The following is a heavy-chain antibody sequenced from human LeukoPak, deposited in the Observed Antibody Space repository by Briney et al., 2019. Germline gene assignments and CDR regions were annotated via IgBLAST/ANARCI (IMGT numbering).Heavy chain of an antibody. D-gene: IGHD2-21*01. CDR3: AGDNFGGLTLMDV. V-gene: IGHV3-48*03. CDR1: GFTFSSYE. J-gene: IGHJ6*03. CDR2: ISSSGSTI. Sequence: GGSLRLSCAASGFTFSSYEMNWVRQAPGKGLEWVSYISSSGSTIYYADSVKGRFTISRDNAKNSLYLQMNSLRAEDTAVYYCAGDNFGGLTLMDVWGKGTTVTVSS.